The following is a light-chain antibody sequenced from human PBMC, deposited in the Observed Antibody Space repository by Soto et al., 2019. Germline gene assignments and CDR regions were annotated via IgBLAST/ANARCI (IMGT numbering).Light chain of an antibody. V-gene: IGKV1-33*01. CDR3: QHFDSLPIT. J-gene: IGKJ5*01. Sequence: DIQMTQSPSSLSASIGDRVTITCQASQDVANYVNWYQQKAGKAPKLLIYDASNLEIGVPSRFSGSGSGTEFTFTIKSLQAEDVATYYCQHFDSLPITFGQGTRLDIK. CDR1: QDVANY. CDR2: DAS.